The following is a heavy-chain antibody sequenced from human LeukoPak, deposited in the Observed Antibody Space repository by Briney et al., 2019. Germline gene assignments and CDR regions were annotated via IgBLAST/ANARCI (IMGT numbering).Heavy chain of an antibody. D-gene: IGHD3-22*01. CDR3: ARGYYYDSSGYSY. CDR2: TNHSGST. Sequence: MASETLSLTCAVYGGSFSGYYWSWIRQPPGKGLEWIGETNHSGSTNYNPSLKSRVTISVDTSKNQFSLKLSSVTAADTAVYYCARGYYYDSSGYSYWGQGTLVTVSS. V-gene: IGHV4-34*01. CDR1: GGSFSGYY. J-gene: IGHJ4*02.